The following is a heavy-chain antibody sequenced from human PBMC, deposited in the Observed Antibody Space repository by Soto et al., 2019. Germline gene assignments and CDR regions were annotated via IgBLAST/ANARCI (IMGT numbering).Heavy chain of an antibody. CDR2: IIPIFGTA. D-gene: IGHD6-6*01. J-gene: IGHJ5*02. V-gene: IGHV1-69*01. Sequence: QVQLVQSGAEVKKPGSSVKVSCKASGGTFSSYAISWVRQAPGQGLEWMGGIIPIFGTANYAQKFQGRVTITADESTSTAYMELSSLRSDDTAVYYCASFSSSSVRNWFDPWGQGTLVTVSS. CDR1: GGTFSSYA. CDR3: ASFSSSSVRNWFDP.